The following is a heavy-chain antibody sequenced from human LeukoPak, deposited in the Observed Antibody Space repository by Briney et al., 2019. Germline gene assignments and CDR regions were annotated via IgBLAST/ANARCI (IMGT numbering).Heavy chain of an antibody. CDR1: GFTFSSYA. CDR2: ISDSGGST. V-gene: IGHV3-23*01. J-gene: IGHJ2*01. CDR3: AKGADSSGYYFSYWYFDL. Sequence: GGSLRLSCAASGFTFSSYAMSWVRQAPGKGLEWVSAISDSGGSTYYADSVKGRFTISRDNSKNTLYLQMNSLRAEDTAVYYCAKGADSSGYYFSYWYFDLWGRGTLVTVSS. D-gene: IGHD3-22*01.